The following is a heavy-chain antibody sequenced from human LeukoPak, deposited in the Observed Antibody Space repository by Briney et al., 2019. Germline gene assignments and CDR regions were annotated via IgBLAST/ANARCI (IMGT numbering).Heavy chain of an antibody. CDR2: IYYSGST. CDR1: GGSISSGDYY. V-gene: IGHV4-30-4*08. D-gene: IGHD3-22*01. J-gene: IGHJ4*02. Sequence: SETLSLTCTVSGGSISSGDYYWSWIRQPPGKGLEWIGYIYYSGSTNSNPSLKSRVTISVDTSKNQFSLRLTSVTAADTAVYYCAVGHYYHSSGYLFDSWGQGTLVTVSS. CDR3: AVGHYYHSSGYLFDS.